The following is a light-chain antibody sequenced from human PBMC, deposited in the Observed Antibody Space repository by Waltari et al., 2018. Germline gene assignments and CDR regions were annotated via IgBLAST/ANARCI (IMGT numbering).Light chain of an antibody. CDR1: QKIGSNN. J-gene: IGKJ1*01. Sequence: EIVLTQSPGTLSLSPGERATLSCRASQKIGSNNLAWYQQKPVQAPRLLIYDTSTRATGIPDSFSGSGSGTDFTLTISSLEPENFAMFDCQQYRTSPWPFGQGTKVEIK. V-gene: IGKV3-20*01. CDR3: QQYRTSPWP. CDR2: DTS.